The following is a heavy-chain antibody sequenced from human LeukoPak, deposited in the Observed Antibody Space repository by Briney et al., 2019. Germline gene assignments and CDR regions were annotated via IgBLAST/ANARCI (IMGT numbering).Heavy chain of an antibody. V-gene: IGHV4-39*01. D-gene: IGHD4-17*01. CDR1: GGSISSSSYY. CDR3: ARHPQTTVTIGAFDI. Sequence: KPSETLSLTCTVSGGSISSSSYYWGWIRQPPGKGLEWIGSIYYSGSTYYNPSLKSRVTISVDTSKNQFSLKLSSVTAADTAVYYCARHPQTTVTIGAFDIWGQGAQVTVSS. CDR2: IYYSGST. J-gene: IGHJ3*02.